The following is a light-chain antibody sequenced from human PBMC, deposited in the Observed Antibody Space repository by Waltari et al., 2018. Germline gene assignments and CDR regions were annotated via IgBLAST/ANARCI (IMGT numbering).Light chain of an antibody. Sequence: QSALTQPASVSGSPGQSITISCTGTSSDIGDYTFVSWYQQFPGKAPKLMIYEVSNRPLGVSNRFSGSKSGNTASLTISGLQAEDEADYYCTSYTRSNTWVFGGGTKVTVL. V-gene: IGLV2-14*01. CDR3: TSYTRSNTWV. J-gene: IGLJ3*02. CDR1: SSDIGDYTF. CDR2: EVS.